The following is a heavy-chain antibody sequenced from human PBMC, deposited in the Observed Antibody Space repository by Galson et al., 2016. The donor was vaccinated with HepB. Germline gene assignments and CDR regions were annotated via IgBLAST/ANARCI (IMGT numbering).Heavy chain of an antibody. D-gene: IGHD6-19*01. V-gene: IGHV4-59*01. CDR3: ARDDSGGWYGFHYGMDV. J-gene: IGHJ6*02. CDR2: IYYSGRT. Sequence: LSLTCTVSGASISGYYLSWIRQPPGKGLGWIGYIYYSGRTNYNPSLRSRVTISVDTSKNQFSLKLSSVTAADTAVYYCARDDSGGWYGFHYGMDVWGQGTTVTVSS. CDR1: GASISGYY.